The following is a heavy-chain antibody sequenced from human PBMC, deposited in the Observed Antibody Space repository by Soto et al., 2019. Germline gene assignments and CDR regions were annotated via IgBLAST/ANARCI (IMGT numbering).Heavy chain of an antibody. CDR1: GFTFSSYW. CDR3: ARDASGWYFPSYYYYYGMDV. CDR2: INSDGSST. Sequence: PGGSLRLSCADSGFTFSSYWMHWVRHAPGQGLVWVSRINSDGSSTSYADSVKGRFTISRDNAKNTLYLQMNSLRAEDTAVYYCARDASGWYFPSYYYYYGMDVWGQGTTVTVSS. D-gene: IGHD6-19*01. J-gene: IGHJ6*02. V-gene: IGHV3-74*01.